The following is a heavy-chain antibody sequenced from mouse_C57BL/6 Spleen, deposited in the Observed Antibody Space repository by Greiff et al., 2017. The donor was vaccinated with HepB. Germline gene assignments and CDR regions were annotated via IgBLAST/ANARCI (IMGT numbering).Heavy chain of an antibody. J-gene: IGHJ3*01. CDR1: GYTFTSYW. D-gene: IGHD1-1*01. Sequence: QVQLKQPGAELVKPGASVKLSCKASGYTFTSYWMHWVKQRPGQGLEWIGMIHPNSGSTNYNEKFKSKATLTVDKSSSTAYMQLSSLTSEDSAVYYCARQGGSSPWFAYWGQGTLVTVSA. CDR3: ARQGGSSPWFAY. V-gene: IGHV1-64*01. CDR2: IHPNSGST.